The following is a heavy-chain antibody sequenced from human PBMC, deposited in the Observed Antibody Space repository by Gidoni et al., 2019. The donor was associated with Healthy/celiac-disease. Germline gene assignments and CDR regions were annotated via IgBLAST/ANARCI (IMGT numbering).Heavy chain of an antibody. J-gene: IGHJ4*02. V-gene: IGHV3-30-3*01. CDR2: IAYDGSNK. CDR1: GFPFSRYA. CDR3: AGYAMVQGVPDY. D-gene: IGHD3-10*01. Sequence: QVQLVESGGGVVQPGRSLRLSCAASGFPFSRYAMHWVRQAPGKGLEWVAVIAYDGSNKYYADSVKGRFTISRDNSKNTLYLQMNSLRAEDTAVYYCAGYAMVQGVPDYWGQGTLVTVSS.